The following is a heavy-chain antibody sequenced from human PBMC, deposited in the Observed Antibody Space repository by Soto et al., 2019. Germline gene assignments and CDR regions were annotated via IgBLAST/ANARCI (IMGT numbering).Heavy chain of an antibody. V-gene: IGHV3-21*01. Sequence: EVQLVESGGGLVEPGGSLRLSCAVSGFTFSSYSMNWVRQAPGKGLEWVASISSAGSYIYYADSVRGRLTISRDNAKNSVYLQMNSLRAEDTAVYYCARHIRVTQYYIDVCGKGTTVTVSS. J-gene: IGHJ6*03. CDR3: ARHIRVTQYYIDV. D-gene: IGHD2-21*02. CDR2: ISSAGSYI. CDR1: GFTFSSYS.